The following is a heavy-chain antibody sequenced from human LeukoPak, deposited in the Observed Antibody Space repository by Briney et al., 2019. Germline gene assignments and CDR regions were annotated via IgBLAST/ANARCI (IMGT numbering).Heavy chain of an antibody. D-gene: IGHD3-10*01. CDR2: ISGSSGNI. V-gene: IGHV3-11*03. CDR1: GFTFGDYY. Sequence: GGSLRLSCTASGFTFGDYYMSWIRQAPGKGLEWVSYISGSSGNINYADSVKGRFTISRDNAKNSLYLQMDSLRDEDTAVYYCASPVRGWGQGALVTVSS. J-gene: IGHJ4*02. CDR3: ASPVRG.